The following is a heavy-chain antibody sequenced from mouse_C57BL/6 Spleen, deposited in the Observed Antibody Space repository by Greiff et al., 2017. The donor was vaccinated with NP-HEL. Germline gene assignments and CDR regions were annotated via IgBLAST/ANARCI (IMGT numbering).Heavy chain of an antibody. D-gene: IGHD2-3*01. V-gene: IGHV5-17*01. CDR3: ARGWDDWYFDV. CDR2: ISSGSSTI. CDR1: GFTFSDYG. J-gene: IGHJ1*03. Sequence: EVQLVESGGGLVKPGGSLKLSCAASGFTFSDYGMHWVRQAPEKGLEWVAYISSGSSTIYYADTVKGRFTISRDNAKNTLFLQMTSLRSEDTAMYYCARGWDDWYFDVWGTGTTVTVSS.